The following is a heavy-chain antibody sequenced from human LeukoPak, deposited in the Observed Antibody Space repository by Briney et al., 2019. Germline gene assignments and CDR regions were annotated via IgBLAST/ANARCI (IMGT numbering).Heavy chain of an antibody. Sequence: ASVKVSCKASGYTFTGYYMHWVRQAPGQGLEWMGWINPNSGGTNYAQKFQGRVTMTRDTSISTAYMELSRLRSDDTAVYYCARAGSSVAEYFQHWGQGTLVTVSS. D-gene: IGHD6-6*01. CDR2: INPNSGGT. J-gene: IGHJ1*01. CDR1: GYTFTGYY. V-gene: IGHV1-2*02. CDR3: ARAGSSVAEYFQH.